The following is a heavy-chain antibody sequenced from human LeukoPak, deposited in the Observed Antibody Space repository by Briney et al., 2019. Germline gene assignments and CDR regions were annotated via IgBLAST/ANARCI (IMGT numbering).Heavy chain of an antibody. CDR2: ISAYNGNT. V-gene: IGHV1-18*01. CDR1: GYTFTSYG. CDR3: ARGSGYSGYDLGPFDY. D-gene: IGHD5-12*01. J-gene: IGHJ4*02. Sequence: ASVKVSCKASGYTFTSYGISWVRQAPGQGLEWMGWISAYNGNTNYAQKLQGRVTMTTDTSTSTAYMELRSLRSEDTAVYYCARGSGYSGYDLGPFDYWGQGTLVTVSS.